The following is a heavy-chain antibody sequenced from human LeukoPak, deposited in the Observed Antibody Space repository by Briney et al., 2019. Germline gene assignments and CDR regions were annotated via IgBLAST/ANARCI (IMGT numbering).Heavy chain of an antibody. D-gene: IGHD5-24*01. V-gene: IGHV1-46*01. CDR1: GYTFTSYY. Sequence: ASVKVSCKASGYTFTSYYMHWVRQAPGQGLEWMGIINPSGGSTSYAQKFQGRVTMTEDTSTDTAYMELSSLRSEDTAVYYCATRDGYNCYNYWGQGTLVTVSS. CDR3: ATRDGYNCYNY. CDR2: INPSGGST. J-gene: IGHJ4*02.